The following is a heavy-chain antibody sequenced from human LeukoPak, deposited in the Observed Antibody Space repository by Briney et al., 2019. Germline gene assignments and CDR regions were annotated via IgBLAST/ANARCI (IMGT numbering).Heavy chain of an antibody. CDR1: GYSFTGYF. D-gene: IGHD3-22*01. V-gene: IGHV1-2*02. CDR2: IDPNSGDT. J-gene: IGHJ4*02. Sequence: GASVKVSCKASGYSFTGYFIHWVRQAPGQGLEWMGCIDPNSGDTKYAQKFQGRVSMPMDTSTRTAYMELSRQRSDDTAVYCCARSGSTGYSLDYWGQGTLVTVSS. CDR3: ARSGSTGYSLDY.